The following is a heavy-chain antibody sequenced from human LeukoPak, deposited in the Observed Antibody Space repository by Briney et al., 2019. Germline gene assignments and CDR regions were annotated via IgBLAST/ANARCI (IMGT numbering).Heavy chain of an antibody. J-gene: IGHJ3*02. CDR1: GFTFSSYS. CDR3: ARANRPDTEYQPHPGAFDI. V-gene: IGHV3-48*01. CDR2: ICGHCSST. Sequence: GGSLRLSCAASGFTFSSYSMNWVRQAPGKGLEWLSYICGHCSSTYYADSVKRRFTISRDNAKNSLYLQMTSLRVEDTAVYYCARANRPDTEYQPHPGAFDIWGQGTMVTVSS. D-gene: IGHD2-2*01.